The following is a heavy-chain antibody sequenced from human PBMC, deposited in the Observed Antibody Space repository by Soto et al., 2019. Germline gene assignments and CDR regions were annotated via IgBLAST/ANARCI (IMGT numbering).Heavy chain of an antibody. CDR3: ARGSGVVVTD. CDR2: INAGNGNT. CDR1: GYTFTSYA. V-gene: IGHV1-3*05. D-gene: IGHD2-2*01. J-gene: IGHJ4*02. Sequence: QVQLVQSGAEEKKPGASVKVSCKASGYTFTSYAMHWVRQAPGQRLEWRGWINAGNGNTKYSQKFQGRVTITTDTAASTAYMELSSLRSEDTAVYYCARGSGVVVTDWGQGTLVTVSS.